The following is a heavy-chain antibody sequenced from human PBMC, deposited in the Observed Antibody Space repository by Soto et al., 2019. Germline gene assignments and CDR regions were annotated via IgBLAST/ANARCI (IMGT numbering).Heavy chain of an antibody. J-gene: IGHJ1*01. CDR2: ISGSGGTT. CDR3: AKDQAAAVTLSRYFQH. D-gene: IGHD6-13*01. CDR1: GFSFSTYA. V-gene: IGHV3-23*01. Sequence: EVQLLESGGGLVQPEGSLRLSCAASGFSFSTYAMSWVRQAPGKGLEWVSGISGSGGTTYYADSVKGRFTISRDNSKNTLYLQVNSLRAEDTAVDYCAKDQAAAVTLSRYFQHWGQGTLGTVSS.